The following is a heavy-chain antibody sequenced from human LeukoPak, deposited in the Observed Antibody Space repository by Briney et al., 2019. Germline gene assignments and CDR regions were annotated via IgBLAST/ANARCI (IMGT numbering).Heavy chain of an antibody. V-gene: IGHV4-59*01. CDR3: ARDPQFTGYSSSPGAFDI. CDR2: IYYSGST. CDR1: GGSISSYY. J-gene: IGHJ3*02. D-gene: IGHD6-13*01. Sequence: SETLSLTCTVSGGSISSYYWSWIRQPPGKGLEWIGYIYYSGSTNYNPSLKSRVTISVDTSENQFSLKLSSVTAADAAVYYCARDPQFTGYSSSPGAFDIWGQGTMVTVSS.